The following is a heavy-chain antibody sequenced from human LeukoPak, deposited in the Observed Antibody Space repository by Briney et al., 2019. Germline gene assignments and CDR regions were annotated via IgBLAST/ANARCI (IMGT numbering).Heavy chain of an antibody. CDR3: ARHGREDFWSRYYYMDV. V-gene: IGHV4-39*01. Sequence: GSLRLSCAGSGFTFSTFSMNWVRQPPGKGLEWIGGIYYSGSTYYNPSLKSRVTISVDTSKNPFSLKLSSVTAADTAVYYCARHGREDFWSRYYYMDVWGKGNTVTVSS. CDR1: GFTFSTFSMN. J-gene: IGHJ6*03. CDR2: IYYSGST. D-gene: IGHD3-3*01.